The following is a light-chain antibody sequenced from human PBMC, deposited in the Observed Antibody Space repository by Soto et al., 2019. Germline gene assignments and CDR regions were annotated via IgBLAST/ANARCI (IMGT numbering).Light chain of an antibody. CDR2: DAS. CDR1: ESVTDY. CDR3: QQRSDWAFS. V-gene: IGKV3-11*01. Sequence: EIVLTQSPATLSLSPGESATLSCRASESVTDYLGWYQQKPGQAPRLLIYDASNRAPGIPARFSGSGSVTDFTLTISRLEPEDFAVYYCQQRSDWAFSFGHGTKVDFK. J-gene: IGKJ3*01.